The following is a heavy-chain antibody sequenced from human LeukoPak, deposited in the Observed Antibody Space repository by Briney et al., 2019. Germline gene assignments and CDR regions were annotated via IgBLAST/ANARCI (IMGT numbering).Heavy chain of an antibody. CDR1: GGSISSYY. D-gene: IGHD6-13*01. Sequence: SETLSLTCTVSGGSISSYYWSWIRQPAGKGLEWIGRIYTSGSTNYNPSLKSRVTMSVDTSKNQFSLKPSSVTAADTAVYYCAREVAAAEGINWFDPWGQGTLVTVSS. J-gene: IGHJ5*02. V-gene: IGHV4-4*07. CDR3: AREVAAAEGINWFDP. CDR2: IYTSGST.